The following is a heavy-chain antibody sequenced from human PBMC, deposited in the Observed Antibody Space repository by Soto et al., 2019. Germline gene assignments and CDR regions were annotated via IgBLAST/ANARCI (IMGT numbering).Heavy chain of an antibody. CDR2: TYYRSKWYN. Sequence: SQTLSLTCDISGDSVSSNRSTWNCIRQSPSRGLEWLGRTYYRSKWYNDYAVSVKSRITSKPDTAKNQFSLQLNSVTPEATAVYYCARQMELRVGYYGMHVWGQGTTVTVSS. CDR1: GDSVSSNRST. CDR3: ARQMELRVGYYGMHV. J-gene: IGHJ6*02. V-gene: IGHV6-1*01. D-gene: IGHD1-7*01.